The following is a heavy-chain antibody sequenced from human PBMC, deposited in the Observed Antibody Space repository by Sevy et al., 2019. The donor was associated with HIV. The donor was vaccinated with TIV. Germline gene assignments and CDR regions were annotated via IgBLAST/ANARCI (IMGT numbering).Heavy chain of an antibody. V-gene: IGHV3-33*01. J-gene: IGHJ4*02. D-gene: IGHD3-10*01. CDR1: GFTFSDYG. Sequence: GGSLRLSCAASGFTFSDYGMHWVRQAPGKGLEWVAVIWYDGSNKHYAESVKGRFIISRDNSKNTLYVQMNSLRAEDTAVYYCARDKLLPVMITMVRGALSYYFDYWGQGTLVTVSS. CDR3: ARDKLLPVMITMVRGALSYYFDY. CDR2: IWYDGSNK.